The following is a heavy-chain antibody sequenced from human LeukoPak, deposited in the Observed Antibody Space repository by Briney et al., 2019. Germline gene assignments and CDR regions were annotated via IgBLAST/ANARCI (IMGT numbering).Heavy chain of an antibody. CDR2: IYHTGST. V-gene: IGHV4-39*01. D-gene: IGHD3-10*01. Sequence: SETLSLTCSASGGSFSSTSYCWGWIRQPPGKGLEWIANIYHTGSTYYNPSLKSRVIISVDTSANQFSLKLNSVTAADTAVYYCARPIRSRDNNWFDPWGQGILVTVSS. J-gene: IGHJ5*02. CDR3: ARPIRSRDNNWFDP. CDR1: GGSFSSTSYC.